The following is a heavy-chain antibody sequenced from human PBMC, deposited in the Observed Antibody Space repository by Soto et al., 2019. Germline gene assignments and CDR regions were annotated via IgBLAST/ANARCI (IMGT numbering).Heavy chain of an antibody. CDR2: LYWNDDK. Sequence: QITLKESGPTLVKPTQTLTLTCTFSGFSLTTSGVGVGWIRQPPGKALEWLGLLYWNDDKRYSPSLKSRVTIAKDTSRDQVVLTMTNMDPVDTATYFCARWALSGSYWSFDYWGQGTLVTVSS. V-gene: IGHV2-5*01. D-gene: IGHD3-10*01. CDR1: GFSLTTSGVG. J-gene: IGHJ4*02. CDR3: ARWALSGSYWSFDY.